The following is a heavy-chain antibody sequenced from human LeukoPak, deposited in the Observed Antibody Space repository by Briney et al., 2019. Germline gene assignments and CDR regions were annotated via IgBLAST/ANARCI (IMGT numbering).Heavy chain of an antibody. J-gene: IGHJ4*02. CDR3: ARESSQGLLWFGELSTPFDY. D-gene: IGHD3-10*01. CDR2: IYYSGST. V-gene: IGHV4-39*07. CDR1: GGSISSSSYY. Sequence: SETLSLTCTVSGGSISSSSYYWGWIRQPPGKGLEWIGSIYYSGSTYYNPSLKSRVTISVDTSKNQFSLKLSSVTAADTAVYYCARESSQGLLWFGELSTPFDYWGQGTLVIVSS.